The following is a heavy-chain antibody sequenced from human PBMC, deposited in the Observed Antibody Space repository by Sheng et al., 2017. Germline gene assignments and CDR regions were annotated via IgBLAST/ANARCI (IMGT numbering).Heavy chain of an antibody. CDR2: IYHSGST. Sequence: QVQLQESGPGLVKPSETLSLTCTVSGYSISSGYYWGWIRQPPGKGLEWIGSIYHSGSTYYNPSLKSRVTISVDTSKNQFSLKLSSVTAADTAVYYCADQSNLYGSGSYYDYWGQGTLVTVSS. V-gene: IGHV4-38-2*02. D-gene: IGHD3-10*01. CDR1: GYSISSGYY. CDR3: ADQSNLYGSGSYYDY. J-gene: IGHJ4*02.